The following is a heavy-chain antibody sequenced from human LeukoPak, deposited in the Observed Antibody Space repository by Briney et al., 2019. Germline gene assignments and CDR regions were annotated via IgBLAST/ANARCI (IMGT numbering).Heavy chain of an antibody. Sequence: VASVTVSCKTSGYTFSRHGITWVRQAPGQGLEWMGWVSGYNGNTNYAQNVQGRVTMTTDTSTNTAYMELRSLRSDDTAVYYCAKDIHPGLDSGASCCFDYWGQGTPVTVSS. V-gene: IGHV1-18*01. CDR3: AKDIHPGLDSGASCCFDY. CDR1: GYTFSRHG. CDR2: VSGYNGNT. D-gene: IGHD3-22*01. J-gene: IGHJ4*02.